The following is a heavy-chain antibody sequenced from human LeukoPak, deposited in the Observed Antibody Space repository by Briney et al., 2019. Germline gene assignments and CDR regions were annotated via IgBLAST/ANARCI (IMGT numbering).Heavy chain of an antibody. CDR2: IIPIFGTA. J-gene: IGHJ6*03. CDR1: GGTFSSYA. D-gene: IGHD5-18*01. CDR3: ARESGYSYGSYYMDV. Sequence: SVKVSCKASGGTFSSYAISWVRQAPGQGLEWMGGIIPIFGTANYARKFQGRVTITADESTSTAYMELSSLRSEDTAVYYCARESGYSYGSYYMDVWGKGTTVTVSS. V-gene: IGHV1-69*13.